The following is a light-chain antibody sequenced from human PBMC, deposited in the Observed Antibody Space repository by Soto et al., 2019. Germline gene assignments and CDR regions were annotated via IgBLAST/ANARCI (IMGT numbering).Light chain of an antibody. Sequence: EIVLTQSPATLSLSPGERATLSCRASQSVSSYLAWYQQKPGQAPRLLIYGASNRAAGIPARFSGLGSGTDFTLTISSLEPEDFAVYYCQQRSNWPSITFGQGTRLEIK. CDR2: GAS. CDR1: QSVSSY. V-gene: IGKV3-11*01. J-gene: IGKJ5*01. CDR3: QQRSNWPSIT.